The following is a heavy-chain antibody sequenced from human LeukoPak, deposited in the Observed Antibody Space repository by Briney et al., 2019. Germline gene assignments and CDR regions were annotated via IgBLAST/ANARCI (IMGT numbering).Heavy chain of an antibody. CDR1: GFTVSSNY. J-gene: IGHJ6*02. V-gene: IGHV3-53*01. CDR3: ARDQVAMVRGVIPLYYYGMDV. D-gene: IGHD3-10*01. Sequence: GGSLRLSCAASGFTVSSNYMSWVRQAPGKGLEWVSVIYSGGSTYYADSVKGRFTISRDNSKNTLYLQMNSLRAEDTAVYYCARDQVAMVRGVIPLYYYGMDVWGQGTTVTVSS. CDR2: IYSGGST.